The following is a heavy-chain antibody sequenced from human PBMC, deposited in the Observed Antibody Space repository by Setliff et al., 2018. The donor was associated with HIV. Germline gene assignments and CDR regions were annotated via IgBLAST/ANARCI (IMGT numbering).Heavy chain of an antibody. CDR3: ATWTRAETSENFQH. D-gene: IGHD4-17*01. V-gene: IGHV5-51*01. CDR2: IYPGDSDT. Sequence: GESLKISCKGSGYNFNNYWIGWVRQMSGKGLEWMGIIYPGDSDTTYSPSFQGQVTISADKSITTAYVQWSSLKASDTAMYYCATWTRAETSENFQHWGQGTLVTVSS. CDR1: GYNFNNYW. J-gene: IGHJ1*01.